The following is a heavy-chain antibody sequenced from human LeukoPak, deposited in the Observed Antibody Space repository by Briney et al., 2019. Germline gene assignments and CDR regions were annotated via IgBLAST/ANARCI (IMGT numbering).Heavy chain of an antibody. V-gene: IGHV3-48*03. Sequence: GGSLRLSCAASGFTFSSYEMNWVRQAPGQGLEWVSYISSSGSTIYYADSVKGRFTISRDNAKNSLYLQTNSLRAEDTAVYYCARVRIAAFLLGREYYFDYWGQGTLVTVSS. CDR3: ARVRIAAFLLGREYYFDY. D-gene: IGHD6-13*01. J-gene: IGHJ4*02. CDR1: GFTFSSYE. CDR2: ISSSGSTI.